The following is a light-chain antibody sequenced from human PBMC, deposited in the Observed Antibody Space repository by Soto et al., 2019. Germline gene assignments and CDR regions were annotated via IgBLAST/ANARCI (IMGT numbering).Light chain of an antibody. CDR3: QQYYSYPWT. CDR1: QGISSY. Sequence: AIRMTQSPSSLSASTGDRVTITCRASQGISSYLAWYQQKPGKAPKLLIYAASTLQSGVPSRFSGSGSGTDFTLTSSCLQSEDFATYYCQQYYSYPWTFGQGTKVEIK. J-gene: IGKJ1*01. V-gene: IGKV1-8*01. CDR2: AAS.